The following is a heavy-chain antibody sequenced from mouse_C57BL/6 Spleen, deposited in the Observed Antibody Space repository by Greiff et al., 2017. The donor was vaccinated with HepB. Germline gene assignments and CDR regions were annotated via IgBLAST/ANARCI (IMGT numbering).Heavy chain of an antibody. CDR2: IDPSDSYT. V-gene: IGHV1-69*01. J-gene: IGHJ3*01. D-gene: IGHD6-1*01. CDR1: GYTFTSYW. CDR3: ARSSAGFRFAY. Sequence: QVQLQQPGAELVMPGASVKLSCKASGYTFTSYWMHWVKQRPGQGLEWIGEIDPSDSYTNYNQKFKGKSTLTVDKSSSTGYMQLSSLTSEDSAVYYCARSSAGFRFAYWGQGTLVTVSA.